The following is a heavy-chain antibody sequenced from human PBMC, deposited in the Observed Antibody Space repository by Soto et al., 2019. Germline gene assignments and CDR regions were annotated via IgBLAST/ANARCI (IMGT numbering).Heavy chain of an antibody. J-gene: IGHJ4*02. CDR3: VRLARISSNNPIDH. CDR2: MNPNSGNT. Sequence: ASVKVSCKASGYTFTSYDINWVRQAIGQGLEWMGWMNPNSGNTGYAQKFQGRVTMTRNTSISTAYMELSSLRSEDSAMYFCVRLARISSNNPIDHWAQGTLVTVSS. V-gene: IGHV1-8*01. CDR1: GYTFTSYD. D-gene: IGHD6-6*01.